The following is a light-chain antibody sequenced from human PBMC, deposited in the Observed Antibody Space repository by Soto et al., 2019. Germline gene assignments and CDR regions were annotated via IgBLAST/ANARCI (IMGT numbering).Light chain of an antibody. CDR2: GAS. CDR3: QQYNNWRPQT. CDR1: QSVSSN. Sequence: EIVMTQSPATLSVSPGERATLSCRASQSVSSNLAWYQQKPGQAPRLLIYGASTRATGIPARFSGSGSGTEFTLTISSLXSEDFAVYYCQQYNNWRPQTFGQGTKVEIK. V-gene: IGKV3-15*01. J-gene: IGKJ1*01.